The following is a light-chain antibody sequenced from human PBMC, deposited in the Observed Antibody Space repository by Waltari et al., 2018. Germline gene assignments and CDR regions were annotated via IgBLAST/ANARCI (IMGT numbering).Light chain of an antibody. CDR3: QKYGTRPAT. V-gene: IGKV3-20*01. Sequence: EIVLTQSPASLSLSPGARATLSCRASQSVGRTLAWYQQGPGQAPRLLIYDASSRATGIPDRFSGSGSGTDFSLTISRLEPEDFAVDYCQKYGTRPATFGQGTKVEVK. CDR2: DAS. J-gene: IGKJ1*01. CDR1: QSVGRT.